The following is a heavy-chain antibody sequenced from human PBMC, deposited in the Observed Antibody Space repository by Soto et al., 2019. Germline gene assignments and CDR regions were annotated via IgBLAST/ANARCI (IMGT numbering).Heavy chain of an antibody. CDR2: IIPVFGAA. CDR1: GATLNSFINYG. V-gene: IGHV1-69*12. D-gene: IGHD3-16*01. CDR3: ARGAATKILMLKYDALEM. Sequence: QVQLVQSGVEVKKPGSSVRVSCKASGATLNSFINYGITWVRQAPGQGLEYVGGIIPVFGAANHAQKFQGRVTISADESTRTVNMELSSLRSNDTAVYYCARGAATKILMLKYDALEMWGQGTMVTVSS. J-gene: IGHJ3*02.